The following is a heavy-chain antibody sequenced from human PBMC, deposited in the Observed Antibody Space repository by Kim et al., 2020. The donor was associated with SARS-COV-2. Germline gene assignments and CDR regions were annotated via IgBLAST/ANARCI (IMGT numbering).Heavy chain of an antibody. CDR2: ISYDGSNK. J-gene: IGHJ4*02. CDR1: GFTFSNYA. CDR3: ARVEFRPKDLITMVRGAPPDY. D-gene: IGHD3-10*01. V-gene: IGHV3-30*04. Sequence: GGSLRLSCAASGFTFSNYAMHWVRQAPGKGLEWVAVISYDGSNKYYADSVKGRFTISRDNSKNTLYLQMNSLRAEDTAVYYCARVEFRPKDLITMVRGAPPDYWGQGTLVTVSS.